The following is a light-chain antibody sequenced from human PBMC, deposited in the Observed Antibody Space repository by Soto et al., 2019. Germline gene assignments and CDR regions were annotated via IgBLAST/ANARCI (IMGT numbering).Light chain of an antibody. CDR2: GAS. V-gene: IGKV3-15*01. J-gene: IGKJ1*01. CDR3: QQYNNWPPHT. CDR1: QSVSNN. Sequence: EIVLTQSPGTLSLSPGERATLSCRASQSVSNNYLAWYQQKPGQAPRLPIYGASTRATGIPARFSGSGSGTEFTLTISSLQSEDFAVYYCQQYNNWPPHTFGQGTKVDI.